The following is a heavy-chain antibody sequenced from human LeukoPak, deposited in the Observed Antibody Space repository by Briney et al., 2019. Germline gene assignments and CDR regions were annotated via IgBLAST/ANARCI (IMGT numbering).Heavy chain of an antibody. CDR2: INPNSGGT. D-gene: IGHD2-15*01. CDR1: GYTFTGYL. V-gene: IGHV1-2*02. Sequence: ASVKVSCKASGYTFTGYLVHWGRQAPGQGLEWMGWINPNSGGTNYAQKFQGRVTMTRDTSITTAYMELSRLRSDDTAVYYCASGREYCSGGSCYSSDDAFDIWGQGTMVTVSS. J-gene: IGHJ3*02. CDR3: ASGREYCSGGSCYSSDDAFDI.